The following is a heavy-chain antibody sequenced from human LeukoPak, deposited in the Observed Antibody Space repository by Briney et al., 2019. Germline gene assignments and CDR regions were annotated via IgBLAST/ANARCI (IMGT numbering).Heavy chain of an antibody. CDR1: GFTFSSYG. D-gene: IGHD3-3*01. V-gene: IGHV3-30*02. CDR2: IRYDGSNK. J-gene: IGHJ4*02. CDR3: ASLYYDFWSGYRDY. Sequence: GGSLRLSCAASGFTFSSYGMHWVRQAPGKGLEWVAFIRYDGSNKYYADSVKGRFTISRDNSKNTLYLQMNSLRAEDTAVYYCASLYYDFWSGYRDYWGQGTLVTVSS.